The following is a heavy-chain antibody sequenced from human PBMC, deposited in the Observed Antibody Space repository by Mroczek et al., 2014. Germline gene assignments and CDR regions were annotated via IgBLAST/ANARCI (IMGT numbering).Heavy chain of an antibody. CDR2: IKQDGSEK. J-gene: IGHJ1*01. CDR3: AEGRGEGFGSYPPVVGPT. D-gene: IGHD3-10*01. CDR1: GFTFSSYW. V-gene: IGHV3-7*01. Sequence: VQLQQSGGGLVQPGGSLRLSCAASGFTFSSYWMSWVRQAPGKGLEWVANIKQDGSEKYYVDSVKGRFTISRDNAKNSLYLQMNSLRAEDTAVYYXAEGRGEGFGSYPPVVGPTWGQGPWSP.